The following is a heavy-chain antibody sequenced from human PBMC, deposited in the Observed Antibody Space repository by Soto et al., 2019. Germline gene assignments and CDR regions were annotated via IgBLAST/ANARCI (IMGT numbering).Heavy chain of an antibody. CDR1: GYTFTNNG. Sequence: QIHLIQSGAEVKKPGASVRVSCKASGYTFTNNGMHWVRQAPGQGLEWMGWINTGDGDTRYSQNFQDRLTITRETSASTVYMDLSSLSSEDTAMYYCAREVRSAGEDRWGQGTLVSVSS. V-gene: IGHV1-3*04. CDR3: AREVRSAGEDR. CDR2: INTGDGDT. D-gene: IGHD6-19*01. J-gene: IGHJ5*02.